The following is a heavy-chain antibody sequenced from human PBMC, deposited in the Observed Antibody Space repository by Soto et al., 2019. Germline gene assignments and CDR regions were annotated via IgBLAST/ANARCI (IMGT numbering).Heavy chain of an antibody. CDR3: AKGVATAVPALDY. CDR2: VSWNSGAK. J-gene: IGHJ4*02. D-gene: IGHD2-21*02. CDR1: GFSFDDFV. V-gene: IGHV3-9*01. Sequence: LSLSCVASGFSFDDFVMNWVRQCPGRGLEWVSSVSWNSGAKLYADSVKGRFAISRDSAKKSVYLQMNSLRPDDTAFYYCAKGVATAVPALDYWGQGTLVTVSS.